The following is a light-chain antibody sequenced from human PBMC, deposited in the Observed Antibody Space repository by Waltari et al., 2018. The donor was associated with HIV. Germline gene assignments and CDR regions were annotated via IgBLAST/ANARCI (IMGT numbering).Light chain of an antibody. CDR3: QQSYRTPPT. Sequence: DIQMTQSPSSLSASVGDRVTITCRASQSISSYLNWYQQQPGKAPKVLIYVASSLQSGVPSRFSGSGSGTDFTLTISSLQPEDFATYYGQQSYRTPPTCGGGTKGEIK. V-gene: IGKV1-39*01. J-gene: IGKJ4*01. CDR1: QSISSY. CDR2: VAS.